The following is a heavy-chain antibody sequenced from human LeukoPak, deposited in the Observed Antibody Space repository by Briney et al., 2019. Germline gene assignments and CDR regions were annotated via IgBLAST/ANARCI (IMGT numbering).Heavy chain of an antibody. J-gene: IGHJ4*02. D-gene: IGHD3-10*01. CDR1: GYSISSGYY. CDR2: IYHSGST. Sequence: PSETLSLTCTVSGYSISSGYYWGWIRQPPGKGLEWIGSIYHSGSTNYNPSLKSRVTISVDTSKNQFSLKLSSVTAADTAVYYCASRGRSSGSPLWSQGTLVTVSS. CDR3: ASRGRSSGSPL. V-gene: IGHV4-38-2*02.